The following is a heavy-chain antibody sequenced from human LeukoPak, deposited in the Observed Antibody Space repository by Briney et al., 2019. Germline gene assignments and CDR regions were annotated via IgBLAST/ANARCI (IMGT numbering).Heavy chain of an antibody. Sequence: GGSLRLSCAASGFTFSSYAMHWVRQAPGKGLEWVAVISYDGSNKYYADSVKGRLTISRDNAQNTLYLQMNNLGVDDTAVYYCARALVTRLGAFDIWGQGTMVIVFS. D-gene: IGHD1-26*01. CDR1: GFTFSSYA. J-gene: IGHJ3*02. CDR3: ARALVTRLGAFDI. V-gene: IGHV3-30*04. CDR2: ISYDGSNK.